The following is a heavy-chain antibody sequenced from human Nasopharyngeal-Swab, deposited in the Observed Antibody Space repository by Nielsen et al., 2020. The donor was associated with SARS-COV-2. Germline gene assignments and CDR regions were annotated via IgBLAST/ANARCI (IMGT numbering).Heavy chain of an antibody. Sequence: GSLRLSCAVFGGSFSGYYWSWIRQPPGKGLEWIGEINHSGSTNYNPSLKSRVTISVDTSKNQFSLKLTSVTAADTAVYYCARALEYSGGMDVWGQGTTVTVSS. J-gene: IGHJ6*02. V-gene: IGHV4-34*01. CDR3: ARALEYSGGMDV. D-gene: IGHD6-6*01. CDR2: INHSGST. CDR1: GGSFSGYY.